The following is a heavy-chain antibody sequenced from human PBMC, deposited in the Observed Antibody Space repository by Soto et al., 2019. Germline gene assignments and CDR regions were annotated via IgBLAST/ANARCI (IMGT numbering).Heavy chain of an antibody. CDR3: AREVVVAATGWFDP. CDR2: IIPIFGTA. D-gene: IGHD2-15*01. Sequence: QVQLVQSGAEVKKPGSSVKVSCKASGGTFSSYAISWVRKAPGQGLEWMGGIIPIFGTANYAQKFQGRVTITADEYTSTADTELRSLRSEATAVYYCAREVVVAATGWFDPWGQGTLVTFSS. J-gene: IGHJ5*02. CDR1: GGTFSSYA. V-gene: IGHV1-69*12.